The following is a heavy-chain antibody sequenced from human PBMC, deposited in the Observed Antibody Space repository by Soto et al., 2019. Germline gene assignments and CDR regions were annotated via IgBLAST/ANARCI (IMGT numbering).Heavy chain of an antibody. Sequence: GGSLRLSCAASGFTFSSYAMSWVRQAPGKGLEWVSAISGSGGSTYYADSVKGRFTISRDNSKNTLYLQMNSLRAEDTAVYYCAKDPDSSSWYNWFDPWGQGTLVTVSS. CDR1: GFTFSSYA. CDR3: AKDPDSSSWYNWFDP. J-gene: IGHJ5*02. V-gene: IGHV3-23*01. CDR2: ISGSGGST. D-gene: IGHD6-13*01.